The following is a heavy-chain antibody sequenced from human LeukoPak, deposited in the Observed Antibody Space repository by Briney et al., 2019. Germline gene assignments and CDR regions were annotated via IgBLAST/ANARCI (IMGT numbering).Heavy chain of an antibody. J-gene: IGHJ4*02. V-gene: IGHV3-30*18. D-gene: IGHD5-18*01. CDR3: AKFKGGYSYGHHPLDY. CDR1: GFTFSSYG. CDR2: ISYDGRNK. Sequence: GGSLRLSCAASGFTFSSYGMHWVRQAPGKGLEWVAVISYDGRNKYYADSVKGRFTISRDNSKNTLYLQMNSLRAEDTAVYYCAKFKGGYSYGHHPLDYWGQGTLVTVSS.